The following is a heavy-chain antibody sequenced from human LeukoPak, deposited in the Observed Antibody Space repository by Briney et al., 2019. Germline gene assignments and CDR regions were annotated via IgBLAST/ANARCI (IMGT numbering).Heavy chain of an antibody. CDR2: IWYDGSNK. Sequence: GGSLRLSCAASGFTFSSYGMHWVRQAPGKGLEWVAVIWYDGSNKYYADSVKGRFTISRDNSKNALYLLMNSLRAEDTAVYYCAKGIVATILRNWFDPWGQGTLVTVSS. J-gene: IGHJ5*02. CDR1: GFTFSSYG. D-gene: IGHD5-12*01. V-gene: IGHV3-33*06. CDR3: AKGIVATILRNWFDP.